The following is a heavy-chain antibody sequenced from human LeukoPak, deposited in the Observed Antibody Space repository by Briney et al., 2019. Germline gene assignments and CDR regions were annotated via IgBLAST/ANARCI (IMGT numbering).Heavy chain of an antibody. J-gene: IGHJ4*02. CDR1: GGSITNYY. CDR3: ARAAYSYGYYFDY. Sequence: PSETLSLTCTVSGGSITNYYWSWIRQPPGKGLEWIGYIYYSGDTHYNPSLKSRVTISVDTSKNQFSLKLSSVTAADTAVYYCARAAYSYGYYFDYWGQGSLVTVSS. CDR2: IYYSGDT. V-gene: IGHV4-59*08. D-gene: IGHD5-18*01.